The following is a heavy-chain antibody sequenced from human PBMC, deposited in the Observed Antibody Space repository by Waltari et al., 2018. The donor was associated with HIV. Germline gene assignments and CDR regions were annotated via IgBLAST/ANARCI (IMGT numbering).Heavy chain of an antibody. J-gene: IGHJ3*02. CDR1: GFTFTSSA. V-gene: IGHV1-58*01. CDR3: AADSTSYFHDAFDI. CDR2: IVVGSGNT. D-gene: IGHD1-26*01. Sequence: QMQLVQSGPEVKKPGTSVKVSCKASGFTFTSSAVQWVRQARGQRLEWIGWIVVGSGNTNYAQKFQERVTITRDMSTSTAYMELSSLRSEDTAVYYCAADSTSYFHDAFDIWGQGTMVTVSS.